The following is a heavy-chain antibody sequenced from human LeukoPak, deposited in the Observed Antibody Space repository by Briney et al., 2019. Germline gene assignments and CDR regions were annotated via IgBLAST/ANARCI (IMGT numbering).Heavy chain of an antibody. CDR3: ARRTTNWGSFDY. CDR1: GGSISSYY. J-gene: IGHJ4*02. Sequence: SETLSLTCTVSGGSISSYYWSWIRQPPGKGLELIGYTYYSGSTNYNPSLKGRVTISVDTSKNQFSLKLSSVTAADTAVYYCARRTTNWGSFDYWGQGNPVSVSS. CDR2: TYYSGST. V-gene: IGHV4-59*08. D-gene: IGHD7-27*01.